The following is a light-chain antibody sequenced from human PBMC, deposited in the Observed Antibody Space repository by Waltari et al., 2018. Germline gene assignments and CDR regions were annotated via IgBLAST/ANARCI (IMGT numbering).Light chain of an antibody. CDR1: DSDVGAYDF. CDR3: SSYTTSSAPGV. Sequence: QSALTQPASVSGSPGQSITISCSGTDSDVGAYDFVSWYQQHPGKAPHLIIYEVINRPSGISNSFSASKSGNTASLTISGLQAEDEADYYCSSYTTSSAPGVFGTGTRVTVL. J-gene: IGLJ1*01. V-gene: IGLV2-14*01. CDR2: EVI.